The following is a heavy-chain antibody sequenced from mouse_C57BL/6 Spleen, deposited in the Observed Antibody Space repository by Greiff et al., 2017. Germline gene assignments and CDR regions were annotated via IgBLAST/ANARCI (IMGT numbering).Heavy chain of an antibody. J-gene: IGHJ1*03. Sequence: EVKLVESGGGLVKPGGSLKLSCAASGFTFSDYGMHWVRQAPEKGLEWVAYISSGSSTIYYADTVKGRFTISRDNAKNTLFLQMTSLRSEDTAMYYCAWENWDDWYFGVWGTGTTVTVSS. CDR2: ISSGSSTI. V-gene: IGHV5-17*01. CDR3: AWENWDDWYFGV. D-gene: IGHD4-1*01. CDR1: GFTFSDYG.